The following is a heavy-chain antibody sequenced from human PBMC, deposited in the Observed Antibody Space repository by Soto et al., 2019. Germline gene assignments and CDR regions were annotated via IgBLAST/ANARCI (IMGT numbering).Heavy chain of an antibody. V-gene: IGHV3-66*01. J-gene: IGHJ6*04. CDR1: GFTVSSKY. D-gene: IGHD2-15*01. CDR2: IQRGGSI. CDR3: ARDEVHCSGGICYGVPRDV. Sequence: EVQLVESGGDLVQPGGSLRLSCAASGFTVSSKYMSWVRQAPGKGLEWVAVIQRGGSIYYADSVKGRFAISRDSSKNTLYLQMNSLRAKDTAVYYCARDEVHCSGGICYGVPRDVWGKGTTGTVSS.